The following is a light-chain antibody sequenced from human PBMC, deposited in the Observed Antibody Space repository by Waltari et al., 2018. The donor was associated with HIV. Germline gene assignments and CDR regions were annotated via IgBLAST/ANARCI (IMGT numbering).Light chain of an antibody. J-gene: IGLJ1*01. CDR3: TSYTTINTYV. V-gene: IGLV2-14*03. CDR2: DFS. CDR1: SSYVGGYNY. Sequence: QSALTQPASVSGSPGLSLTIPCPGTSSYVGGYNYAPWYQQHPPKAPKLIIYDFSNRPSGVSNRFSGSKSGNTASLTISGLQAEDEADYYCTSYTTINTYVFGTGTKVTVL.